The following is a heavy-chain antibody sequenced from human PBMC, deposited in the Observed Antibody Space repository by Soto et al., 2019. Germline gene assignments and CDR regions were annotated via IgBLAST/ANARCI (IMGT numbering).Heavy chain of an antibody. V-gene: IGHV3-20*04. J-gene: IGHJ6*02. Sequence: EVHLVESGGGVVRPGGSLRLSCATAGYTFDDSGMSWVRQAPGKGLEWVYGINWNGDSIGYADSVKGRFTISRDNAKNSRSLQMNSLRVEDTALYYFATSYDNRCNWSAKPVGVWGQGTTVTVSS. CDR2: INWNGDSI. CDR1: GYTFDDSG. D-gene: IGHD3-3*01. CDR3: ATSYDNRCNWSAKPVGV.